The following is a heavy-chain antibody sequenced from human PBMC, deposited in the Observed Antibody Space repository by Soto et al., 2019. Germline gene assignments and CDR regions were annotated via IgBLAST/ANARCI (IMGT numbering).Heavy chain of an antibody. CDR3: ATDRGYIYGYLDY. Sequence: PSETLSLTCTVSGGSVTRDEDYWSWIRQSPGKGLEWIGYISNSGSTGYNPTLQPRLSMSVDRSKNQFTLRLTSVTAADTAAYFPATDRGYIYGYLDYVRQGTQVTTCS. V-gene: IGHV4-30-4*01. D-gene: IGHD5-18*01. CDR2: ISNSGST. CDR1: GGSVTRDEDY. J-gene: IGHJ4*02.